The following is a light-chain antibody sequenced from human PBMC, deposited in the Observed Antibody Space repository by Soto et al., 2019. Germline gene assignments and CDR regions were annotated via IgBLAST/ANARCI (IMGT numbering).Light chain of an antibody. J-gene: IGKJ1*01. CDR1: QSVTTN. CDR2: GAS. V-gene: IGKV3-15*01. CDR3: QQYGSLSWT. Sequence: EIVMTQSPATLSVSPGERATLSCRASQSVTTNLAWYQQKPGQAPKILIYGASNRATGIPARFSGSGSGTEFTLTISSLQSEDFAVYHCQQYGSLSWTFGQGTKVEIK.